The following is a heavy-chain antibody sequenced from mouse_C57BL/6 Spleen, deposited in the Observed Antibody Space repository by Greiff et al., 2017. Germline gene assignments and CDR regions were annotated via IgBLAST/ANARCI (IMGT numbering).Heavy chain of an antibody. D-gene: IGHD2-3*01. CDR2: IYPSDSET. CDR3: ARKDRLLPYFDY. J-gene: IGHJ2*01. CDR1: GYTFTSYW. Sequence: QVQLQQPGAELVRPGSSVKLSCKASGYTFTSYWMDWVKQRPGQGLEWIGNIYPSDSETHYNQKFKDKATLTVDKSSSTAYMQLSSLTSEDSAVYYCARKDRLLPYFDYWGQGTTLTVSS. V-gene: IGHV1-61*01.